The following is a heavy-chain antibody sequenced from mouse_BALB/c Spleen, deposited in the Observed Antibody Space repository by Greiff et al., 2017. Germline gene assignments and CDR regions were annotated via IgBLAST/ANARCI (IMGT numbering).Heavy chain of an antibody. CDR3: ALITTVVAPVAY. V-gene: IGHV14-1*02. CDR1: GFNIKDYY. D-gene: IGHD1-1*01. Sequence: VQLQQSGAELVRPGALVKLSCKASGFNIKDYYMPWVNQRPEQGLEWIGWIDPENGNTIYDPKFQGKASITADTSSNTAYLQLSSLTSEDTAVYYCALITTVVAPVAYWGQGTLVTVSA. CDR2: IDPENGNT. J-gene: IGHJ3*01.